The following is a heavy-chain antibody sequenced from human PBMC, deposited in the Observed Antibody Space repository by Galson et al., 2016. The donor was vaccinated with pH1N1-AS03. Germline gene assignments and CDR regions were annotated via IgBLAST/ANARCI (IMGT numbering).Heavy chain of an antibody. CDR1: GYIFTGFY. D-gene: IGHD1-26*01. CDR3: ARDPRGPCSSATCATTYYFGMDV. V-gene: IGHV1-2*04. J-gene: IGHJ6*02. Sequence: SVKVSCKASGYIFTGFYVHWVRQAPGQGLKWMGWINPNNGVTNYAQKFQAWVTMTGDTSISTAYMELYGLKSDDTAVYYCARDPRGPCSSATCATTYYFGMDVWGQGTTVIVSS. CDR2: INPNNGVT.